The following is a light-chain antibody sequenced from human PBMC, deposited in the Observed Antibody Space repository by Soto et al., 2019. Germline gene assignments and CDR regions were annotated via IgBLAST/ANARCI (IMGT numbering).Light chain of an antibody. Sequence: DIQMTQSPSSLSASVGDRVTITCRASQRISSYLNWYQQKPGKAPKLLIYDASSLQSGVPTRFSGSGSGTDFTLTISSLQPEDFATYYCQQSYRTPRTVGQGTKLQIK. J-gene: IGKJ2*01. CDR1: QRISSY. CDR2: DAS. CDR3: QQSYRTPRT. V-gene: IGKV1-39*01.